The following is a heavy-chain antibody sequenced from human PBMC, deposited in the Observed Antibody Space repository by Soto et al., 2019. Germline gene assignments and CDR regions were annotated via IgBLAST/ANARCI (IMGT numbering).Heavy chain of an antibody. CDR3: ARYDSSSGGGWFDP. CDR2: INYSGRT. V-gene: IGHV4-31*11. Sequence: SETLSLTCAVSSGSISSGAYYWSWIRQHPGKGLEWIGYINYSGRTYDNPSLKGRLTMSVDTSKNHFSLKLSSVTAADTAVHYCARYDSSSGGGWFDPWDQGTLVTVSS. D-gene: IGHD6-6*01. CDR1: SGSISSGAYY. J-gene: IGHJ5*02.